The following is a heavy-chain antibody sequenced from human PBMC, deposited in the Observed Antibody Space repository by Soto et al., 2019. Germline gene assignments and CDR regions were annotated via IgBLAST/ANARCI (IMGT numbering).Heavy chain of an antibody. V-gene: IGHV1-46*02. CDR2: INPSGEHT. CDR1: GYSFKDHY. Sequence: ASVKVSCKASGYSFKDHYMHWVRQAPGRGLEWVGIINPSGEHTNYAQQFRGRVAMTRDTSTSTAYMELRSLRSEDTAVYFCARSACKGGSCYFDFDHWGQGTLVTVSS. D-gene: IGHD2-15*01. J-gene: IGHJ4*02. CDR3: ARSACKGGSCYFDFDH.